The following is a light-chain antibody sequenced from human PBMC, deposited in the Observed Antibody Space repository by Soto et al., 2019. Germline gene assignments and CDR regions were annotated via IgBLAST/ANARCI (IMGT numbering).Light chain of an antibody. V-gene: IGLV2-14*01. CDR2: EVS. CDR3: ATWDDSLNGWV. Sequence: QSALTQPASVSGSPGQSITISCTGTSSDVGGYNYVSWYQQHPGKAPKFLIYEVSNRPSGVSNRFSGSKSGSTASLTISGLQAEDEADYYCATWDDSLNGWVFGGGTKVTVL. J-gene: IGLJ3*02. CDR1: SSDVGGYNY.